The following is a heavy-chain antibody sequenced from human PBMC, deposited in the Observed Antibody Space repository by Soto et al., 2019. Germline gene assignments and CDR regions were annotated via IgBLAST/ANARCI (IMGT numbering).Heavy chain of an antibody. V-gene: IGHV3-7*01. Sequence: EVRLVESGGGLVQPGGSLRLSCAASGFPFSSHWMSWVRQAPGKVLEWLGNIQQGGSETQFADSVRGRFTISRENAKNSLFLHLNTLGAEDTAGYCCAQAMAYAFHICGQGTLVTVSS. J-gene: IGHJ3*02. D-gene: IGHD5-18*01. CDR3: AQAMAYAFHI. CDR2: IQQGGSET. CDR1: GFPFSSHW.